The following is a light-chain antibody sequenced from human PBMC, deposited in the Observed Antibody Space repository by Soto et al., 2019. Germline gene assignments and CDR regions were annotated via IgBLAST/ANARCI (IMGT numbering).Light chain of an antibody. V-gene: IGKV3-11*01. J-gene: IGKJ4*01. CDR2: DAS. Sequence: EIVLTQSPATLSLSPGERATLSCRASQTVNNYLAWYQQKPGRAPRLLIYDASIRPTGIPARFSGSGFGTDFTLTISYLEPEDFAVYYCQRYNNWPLTFGGGTKV. CDR1: QTVNNY. CDR3: QRYNNWPLT.